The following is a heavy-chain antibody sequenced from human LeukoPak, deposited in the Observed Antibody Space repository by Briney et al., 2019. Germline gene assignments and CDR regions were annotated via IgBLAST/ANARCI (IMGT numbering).Heavy chain of an antibody. J-gene: IGHJ4*02. V-gene: IGHV3-7*01. CDR3: ARDAGYGYWVVDN. CDR2: MNLDGSAK. CDR1: GFTFSSYW. D-gene: IGHD5-18*01. Sequence: GGSLRLSCAASGFTFSSYWINWVRQTPGKGLEWVAHMNLDGSAKYYADSVKGRFTISRDNGRNSLYLQMNSLKAEDTAIYYCARDAGYGYWVVDNWGQGTLVTVSS.